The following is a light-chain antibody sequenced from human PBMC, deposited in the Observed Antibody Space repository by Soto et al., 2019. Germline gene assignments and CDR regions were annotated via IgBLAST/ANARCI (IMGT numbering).Light chain of an antibody. CDR2: KAS. Sequence: DIQMTQSPSTLSASVGDRVTVTCRASQSISSWLAWYQQKPGKAPKLLIYKASSLESGVPSRFSGSGSGTEFTLTISSLPPDDFATYYCQQYNTYTFGQGTRLEI. V-gene: IGKV1-5*03. CDR3: QQYNTYT. J-gene: IGKJ5*01. CDR1: QSISSW.